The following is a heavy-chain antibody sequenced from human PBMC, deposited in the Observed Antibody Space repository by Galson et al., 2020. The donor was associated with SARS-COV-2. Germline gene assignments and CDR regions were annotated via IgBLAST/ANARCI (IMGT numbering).Heavy chain of an antibody. CDR3: ARLGIGLYYYYYYMDV. J-gene: IGHJ6*03. CDR1: GFTFSSYW. CDR2: IKQDGSEK. Sequence: GGSLRLSCAASGFTFSSYWMSWVRQAPGKGLEWVANIKQDGSEKYYVDSVKGRFTISRDNDKNSLYLQMNSLRAEDTAVYYCARLGIGLYYYYYYMDVWGKGTTVTVSS. D-gene: IGHD7-27*01. V-gene: IGHV3-7*03.